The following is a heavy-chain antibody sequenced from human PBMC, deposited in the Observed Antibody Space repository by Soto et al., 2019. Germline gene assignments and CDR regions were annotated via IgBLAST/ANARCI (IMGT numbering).Heavy chain of an antibody. CDR2: IYYSGST. CDR1: GGSISSSSYY. J-gene: IGHJ5*02. CDR3: ARHQSHSSSYVDP. V-gene: IGHV4-39*01. D-gene: IGHD6-13*01. Sequence: QLQLQESGPGLVKPSENLSLTCTVSGGSISSSSYYWGWISQPPGKGLEWIGSIYYSGSTYYNPSLKSRVTIAVDTSNNHFSLNPSSVTSADTAVYYCARHQSHSSSYVDPWGQGTLVTVSS.